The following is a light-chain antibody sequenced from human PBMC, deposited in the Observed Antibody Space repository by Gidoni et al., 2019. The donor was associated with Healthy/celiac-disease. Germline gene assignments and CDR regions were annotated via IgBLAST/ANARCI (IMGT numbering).Light chain of an antibody. J-gene: IGKJ5*01. CDR3: QQYDNIPPIT. CDR1: QDINIS. V-gene: IGKV1-33*01. Sequence: DIQMTQSPSSLSASVGDRVTITCQASQDINISLNWYQQKPGKAPKLLIYDASNLETGVPSRFSGSGSGTDFSFTINNLQPEDVATYYCQQYDNIPPITFGQGTRLEIK. CDR2: DAS.